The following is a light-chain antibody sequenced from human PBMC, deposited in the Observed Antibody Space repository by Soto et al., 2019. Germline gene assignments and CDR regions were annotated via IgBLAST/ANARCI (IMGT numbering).Light chain of an antibody. Sequence: EIVLTQSPGTLPLSPGDRATLSCRASQSVSSNYLAWYQQRPGQGPRLLIHGASSRATGIPDRFGGSGSGTDFTLTISRLEPEDFAVYYCQQYASSPPTFGGGTKVEI. J-gene: IGKJ4*01. CDR1: QSVSSNY. V-gene: IGKV3-20*01. CDR2: GAS. CDR3: QQYASSPPT.